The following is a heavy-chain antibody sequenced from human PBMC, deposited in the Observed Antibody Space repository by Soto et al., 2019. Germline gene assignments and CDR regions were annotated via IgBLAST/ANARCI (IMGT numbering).Heavy chain of an antibody. J-gene: IGHJ4*02. CDR2: IYTGGST. CDR3: ARGPGGFGDFSLDY. V-gene: IGHV4-4*07. CDR1: GGSISSYY. D-gene: IGHD3-10*01. Sequence: VQLQESGPGLVKPSETLSLTCTVSGGSISSYYWSWIRQPAGKGLEWIGRIYTGGSTNYNPSLKSRVTMSVDTSKNQFSLKLTSVAAADTAVYYCARGPGGFGDFSLDYWGQGTLVTVSS.